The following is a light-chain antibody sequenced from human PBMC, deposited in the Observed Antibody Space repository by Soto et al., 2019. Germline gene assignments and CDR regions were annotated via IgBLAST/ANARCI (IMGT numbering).Light chain of an antibody. V-gene: IGKV1-5*03. J-gene: IGKJ1*01. CDR2: RAS. CDR3: QQYSSAST. Sequence: DTQMTQSPSTLSASVGDRVTITCRASQSINNWLAWYQQKPGKAPKLLIYRASSFENGVPSRFSGRGSGTEFIFTITSLQPDDFATYYCQQYSSASTFGQGTEVEI. CDR1: QSINNW.